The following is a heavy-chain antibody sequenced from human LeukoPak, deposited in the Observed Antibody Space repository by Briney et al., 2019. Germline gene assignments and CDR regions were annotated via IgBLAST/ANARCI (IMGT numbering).Heavy chain of an antibody. Sequence: ASVKVSCKASGYTFTSYGISWVRQAPGQGLEWMGWISAYNGNTNYAQKLQGRVTMTTDTSTSTAYMELRSLRSDDTAVYYCASTYTRYCSSTSCYADAFDIWGQGTMVTVS. J-gene: IGHJ3*02. CDR3: ASTYTRYCSSTSCYADAFDI. V-gene: IGHV1-18*04. CDR2: ISAYNGNT. D-gene: IGHD2-2*01. CDR1: GYTFTSYG.